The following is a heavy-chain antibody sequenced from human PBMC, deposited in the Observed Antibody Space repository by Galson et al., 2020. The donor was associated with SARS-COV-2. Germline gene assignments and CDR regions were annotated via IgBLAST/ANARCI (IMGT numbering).Heavy chain of an antibody. CDR3: AHRINTIFSWIDLYFDY. D-gene: IGHD3-9*01. CDR2: IYWDDDK. J-gene: IGHJ4*02. V-gene: IGHV2-5*02. CDR1: GFSLSTSGVG. Sequence: SGPTLVKPTQTLTLTCTFSGFSLSTSGVGVGWIRQPPGKALEWLALIYWDDDKRYSPSLKSRLTITKDTSKNQVVLTMTNMDPVDTATYYCAHRINTIFSWIDLYFDYWGQGTLVTVSS.